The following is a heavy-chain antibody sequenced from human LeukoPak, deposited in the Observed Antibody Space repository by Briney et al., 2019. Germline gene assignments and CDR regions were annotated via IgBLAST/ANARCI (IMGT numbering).Heavy chain of an antibody. CDR3: AKALSAIWLYDY. Sequence: GGSLRLSCAASGFTFSSYAMSWVRQAPGKGPEWVTAVSGSGGTTYYADSVKGRFTISRDNSKNTLYLQMNSLRVEDTAAYYCAKALSAIWLYDYWGQGTLVTVSS. J-gene: IGHJ4*02. CDR2: VSGSGGTT. CDR1: GFTFSSYA. D-gene: IGHD3-3*01. V-gene: IGHV3-23*01.